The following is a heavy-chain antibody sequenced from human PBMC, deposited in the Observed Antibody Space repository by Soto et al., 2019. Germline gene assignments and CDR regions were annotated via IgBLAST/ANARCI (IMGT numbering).Heavy chain of an antibody. Sequence: GGSLRLSCAASGFTFSSYAMSWVRQAPGKGLEWVSAISGSGGSTYYADSVKGRFTISRDNSKNTLYLQMNSLRAEDTAVYYCAKSEATVTLRRGYYYMDVWGKGTTVTVSS. D-gene: IGHD4-17*01. V-gene: IGHV3-23*01. CDR3: AKSEATVTLRRGYYYMDV. J-gene: IGHJ6*03. CDR2: ISGSGGST. CDR1: GFTFSSYA.